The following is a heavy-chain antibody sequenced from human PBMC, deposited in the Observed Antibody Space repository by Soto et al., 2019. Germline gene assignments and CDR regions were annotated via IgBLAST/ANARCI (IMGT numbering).Heavy chain of an antibody. CDR2: IWYDGTNE. Sequence: QVQLVESGGGGVQPGRSLSLSCAASGFIFSAHAMHWVRQAPGKALEWGAVIWYDGTNEYYADSVKGRFTISRDNSKNTLHLQMNSLRGEDTAVYYCAKAGFRTTGYGTPLIYWGQGTLVTVSP. D-gene: IGHD6-13*01. CDR3: AKAGFRTTGYGTPLIY. J-gene: IGHJ4*02. CDR1: GFIFSAHA. V-gene: IGHV3-33*03.